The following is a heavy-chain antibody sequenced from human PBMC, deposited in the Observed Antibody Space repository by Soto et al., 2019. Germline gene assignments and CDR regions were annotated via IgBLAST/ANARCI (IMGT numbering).Heavy chain of an antibody. J-gene: IGHJ6*02. CDR2: IYSGGST. D-gene: IGHD6-13*01. CDR1: GFTVCSNY. CDR3: ARDSPTYSSRSSTYGMDV. Sequence: PGWSLRLACAASGFTVCSNYMSWVCQAPGKGLEWVSVIYSGGSTYYADSVKGRFTISRDNSKNTLYLQMNSLRAEDTAVYYCARDSPTYSSRSSTYGMDVWGQGTTVTVSS. V-gene: IGHV3-53*01.